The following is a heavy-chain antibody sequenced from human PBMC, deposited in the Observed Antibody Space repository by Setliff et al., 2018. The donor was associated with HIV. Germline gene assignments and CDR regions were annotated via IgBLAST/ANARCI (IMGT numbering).Heavy chain of an antibody. CDR2: SSPIFGTA. J-gene: IGHJ6*03. Sequence: SVKVSCKASGGTFRTFGISWVRQAPGQGLEWMGGSSPIFGTAKYAQKFQGRVTITADESTSTAYMELSRLRSEDTAVYYCATNPEMATINYYYYYRGVWGEGTTVTVSS. D-gene: IGHD5-12*01. CDR1: GGTFRTFG. CDR3: ATNPEMATINYYYYYRGV. V-gene: IGHV1-69*13.